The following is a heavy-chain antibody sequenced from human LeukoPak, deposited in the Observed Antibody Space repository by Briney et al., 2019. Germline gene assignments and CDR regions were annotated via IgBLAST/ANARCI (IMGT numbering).Heavy chain of an antibody. CDR3: ARAYCSSTSCPTYYYYYMDV. J-gene: IGHJ6*03. CDR1: GGSISSYY. CDR2: IHTSGST. D-gene: IGHD2-2*01. V-gene: IGHV4-4*07. Sequence: SETLSLTCTVSGGSISSYYWSWIRQPAGKGLEWIGRIHTSGSTNYNPSLKSRVTMSVDTSKNQFSLKLSSVTAADTAVYYCARAYCSSTSCPTYYYYYMDVWGKGTTVTVSS.